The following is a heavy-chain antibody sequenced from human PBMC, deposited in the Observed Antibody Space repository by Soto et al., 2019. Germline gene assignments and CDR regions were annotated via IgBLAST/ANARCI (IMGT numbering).Heavy chain of an antibody. CDR1: GFTFSNYG. CDR3: ARDRGSDDPIDY. J-gene: IGHJ4*02. Sequence: QVQLVESGGGVVQPERSLRLSCAASGFTFSNYGMHWVRQAPGKGLEWVVVVWHDGKTKYYADSVEGRFTISRDNSRNTLFLQMNSLRAEDTAVYHCARDRGSDDPIDYWGQGTLVTVSS. CDR2: VWHDGKTK. D-gene: IGHD3-10*01. V-gene: IGHV3-33*01.